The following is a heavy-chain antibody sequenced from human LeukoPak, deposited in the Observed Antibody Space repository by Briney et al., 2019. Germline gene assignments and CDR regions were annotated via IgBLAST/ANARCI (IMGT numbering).Heavy chain of an antibody. CDR1: GFTFSSYA. Sequence: PGGALRLSCAASGFTFSSYAMSWVRQAPGKGLEWVSAISGSGGSTYYADSVKGRFSISRDNSKNTLYLQMNSLRAEDTAVFYCAKGSCTSTSCYRVYSWAQGTLVTVSS. CDR3: AKGSCTSTSCYRVYS. J-gene: IGHJ4*02. V-gene: IGHV3-23*01. D-gene: IGHD2-2*02. CDR2: ISGSGGST.